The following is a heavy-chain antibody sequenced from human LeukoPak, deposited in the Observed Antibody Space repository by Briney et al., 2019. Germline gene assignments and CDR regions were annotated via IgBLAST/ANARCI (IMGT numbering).Heavy chain of an antibody. J-gene: IGHJ4*02. Sequence: SQTLSLTCTVSGGSISSGSYYWSWIRQPAGKGLEWIGRIYTSGSTNYNPSLKSRVTISVDTSKNQFSLKLSSVTAADTDVYYCARRVRGYAILTGYYRGIQYYFDYWGQGTLVTVSS. CDR1: GGSISSGSYY. D-gene: IGHD3-9*01. CDR3: ARRVRGYAILTGYYRGIQYYFDY. CDR2: IYTSGST. V-gene: IGHV4-61*02.